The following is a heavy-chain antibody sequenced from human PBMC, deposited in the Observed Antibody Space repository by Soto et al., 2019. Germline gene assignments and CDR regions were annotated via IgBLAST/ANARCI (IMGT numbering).Heavy chain of an antibody. D-gene: IGHD4-17*01. J-gene: IGHJ4*02. V-gene: IGHV3-33*01. CDR2: IWYDGSNK. Sequence: QVQLVESGGGVVQPGRXLRLSCAASGFTFSSYGMHWVRQAPGXXLEWVAVIWYDGSNKYYADSVKGRFTISRDNSKNTLYLQMNSLRAEDTAVYYCARDRVXGDYXSLGYFDYWGQGTLVTVSS. CDR3: ARDRVXGDYXSLGYFDY. CDR1: GFTFSSYG.